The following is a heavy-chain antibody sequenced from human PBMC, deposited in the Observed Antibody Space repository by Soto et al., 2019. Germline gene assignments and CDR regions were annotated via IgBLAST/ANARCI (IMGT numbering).Heavy chain of an antibody. V-gene: IGHV4-39*01. J-gene: IGHJ6*02. CDR2: LYYSGST. Sequence: PSETLSLTCTVSGGSISSSSYYWGWIRQPPGQGLEWIGSLYYSGSTYYNPSLKSRVTISVDTSKNQFSLKLSSVTAADTSVYYCARQVGYYYGSGSPLYYYYGMDVWGQGTTVTVSS. CDR3: ARQVGYYYGSGSPLYYYYGMDV. CDR1: GGSISSSSYY. D-gene: IGHD3-10*01.